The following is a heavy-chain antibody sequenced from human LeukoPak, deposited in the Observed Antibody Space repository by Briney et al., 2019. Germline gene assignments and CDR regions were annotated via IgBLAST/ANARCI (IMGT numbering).Heavy chain of an antibody. CDR2: XXXXXXXX. D-gene: IGHD2-2*01. CDR3: XXXXXXXXXXXXXTSXXXXWFDP. CDR1: GFTFSSYS. V-gene: IGHV3-21*01. Sequence: PGGSLRLSCAASGFTFSSYSMNWVRQAPGKGLEWVSSXXXXXXXXYYADSVKGRFTISRDNVKNSLYLQMNSLRAEDTAVYYCXXXXXXXXXXXXXTSXXXXWFDPWGQGTLXXVSS. J-gene: IGHJ5*02.